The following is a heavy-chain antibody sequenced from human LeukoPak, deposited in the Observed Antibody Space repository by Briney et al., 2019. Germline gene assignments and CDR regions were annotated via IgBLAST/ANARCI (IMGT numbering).Heavy chain of an antibody. CDR3: AREEGGKGTFDY. J-gene: IGHJ4*02. CDR1: GGXFSSYA. Sequence: ASVKVSCKASGGXFSSYAISWVRQAPGQGLEWMGRIIPILGIANYAQKFQGRVTITADKSTSTAYMELSSLRSEDTAVYYCAREEGGKGTFDYRGQGTLVTVSS. V-gene: IGHV1-69*04. D-gene: IGHD4-23*01. CDR2: IIPILGIA.